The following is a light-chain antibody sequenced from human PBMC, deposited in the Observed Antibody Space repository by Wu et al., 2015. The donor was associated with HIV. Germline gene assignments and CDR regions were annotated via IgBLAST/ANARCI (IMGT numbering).Light chain of an antibody. Sequence: SPSSLSASVGDRVTITCRASQGISNFLAWYQQKPGKPPKVLIYAASTLQSGVPSRFSGSGSGTDFHSHHPAACSLKMFATYYCQKYNTAPWTFGQGTKVEMK. V-gene: IGKV1-27*01. J-gene: IGKJ1*01. CDR1: QGISNF. CDR3: QKYNTAPWT. CDR2: AAS.